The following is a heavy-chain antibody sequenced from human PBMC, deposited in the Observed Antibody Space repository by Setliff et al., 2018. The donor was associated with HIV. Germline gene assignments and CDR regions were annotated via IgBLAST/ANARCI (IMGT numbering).Heavy chain of an antibody. CDR3: ARRAYYDFWSGFYLSIANRFDS. D-gene: IGHD3-3*01. Sequence: SETLSLTCTVSGGSIRSRDYSWGWIRQPPGKGLEWIVSLPHSGATFYNPSLRSRVTTSEDTSKNQLSLRLSSVTAADTAVYYCARRAYYDFWSGFYLSIANRFDSWGQGILVTVSS. CDR1: GGSIRSRDYS. CDR2: LPHSGAT. V-gene: IGHV4-39*01. J-gene: IGHJ5*01.